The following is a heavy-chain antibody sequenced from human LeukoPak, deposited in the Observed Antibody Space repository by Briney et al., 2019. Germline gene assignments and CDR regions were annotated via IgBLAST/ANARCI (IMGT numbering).Heavy chain of an antibody. Sequence: SETLSLTCTVSGGSISSYYWSWIRQPPGKGLEWIGYIYYSGSTNHNPSLKSRVTISVDTSKNQFSLKLSSVTAADTAVYYCARSYCSSTSCYSNWFDPWGQGTLVTVSS. CDR2: IYYSGST. V-gene: IGHV4-59*01. D-gene: IGHD2-2*01. CDR3: ARSYCSSTSCYSNWFDP. J-gene: IGHJ5*02. CDR1: GGSISSYY.